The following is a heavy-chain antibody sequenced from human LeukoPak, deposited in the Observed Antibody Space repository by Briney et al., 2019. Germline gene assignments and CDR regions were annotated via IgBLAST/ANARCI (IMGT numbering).Heavy chain of an antibody. D-gene: IGHD3-10*01. Sequence: GGSLRLSRAASGFTFSSYWMSWVRQAPGKGLEWVANIKQDGSEKYYVDSVKGRFTISRDNAKNSLYLQMNSLRSEDTAVYYCASLVRGAAESFDYWGQGTLVTVSS. CDR2: IKQDGSEK. CDR3: ASLVRGAAESFDY. V-gene: IGHV3-7*03. CDR1: GFTFSSYW. J-gene: IGHJ4*02.